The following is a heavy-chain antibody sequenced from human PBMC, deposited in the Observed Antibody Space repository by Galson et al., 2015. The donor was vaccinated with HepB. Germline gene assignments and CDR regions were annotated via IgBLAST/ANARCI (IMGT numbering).Heavy chain of an antibody. V-gene: IGHV2-70*01. CDR2: IDWDDDR. CDR3: ARIQHSSGWYSAFDI. J-gene: IGHJ3*02. Sequence: PALVKPTQTLTLTCTCSGFSLNTDGVGVGWIRQPPGKALEWLALIDWDDDRYYSTSLKTRLTISKDTSKNQVVLTMTNMDPVDTATYYCARIQHSSGWYSAFDIWGQGTMVTVSS. D-gene: IGHD6-19*01. CDR1: GFSLNTDGVG.